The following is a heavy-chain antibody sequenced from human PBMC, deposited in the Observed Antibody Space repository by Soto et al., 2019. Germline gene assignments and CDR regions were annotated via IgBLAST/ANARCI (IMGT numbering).Heavy chain of an antibody. CDR3: ARGKRQQQTNWFDP. V-gene: IGHV1-69*13. CDR2: IIPIFGTA. J-gene: IGHJ5*02. D-gene: IGHD6-13*01. CDR1: GGTFSSYA. Sequence: ASVKVSCKASGGTFSSYAISWVRQAPGQGLEWMGGIIPIFGTANYAQKFQGRVTITADESTSTAYMELSSLRSEDTAVYYCARGKRQQQTNWFDPWGQGTLVTVSS.